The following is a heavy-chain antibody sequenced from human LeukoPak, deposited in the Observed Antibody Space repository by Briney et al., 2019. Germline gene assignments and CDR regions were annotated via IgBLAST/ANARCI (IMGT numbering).Heavy chain of an antibody. CDR2: IYYSGST. D-gene: IGHD4-17*01. Sequence: SETLSLTCTVSGGSISNSSYYWGWIRQPPGKGLEWIGSIYYSGSTYYNPSLKSRVTISVDTSKNQFSLKLSSVTAADTAVYYCARHGDDFDYWGQGTLVTVSS. V-gene: IGHV4-39*01. CDR1: GGSISNSSYY. CDR3: ARHGDDFDY. J-gene: IGHJ4*02.